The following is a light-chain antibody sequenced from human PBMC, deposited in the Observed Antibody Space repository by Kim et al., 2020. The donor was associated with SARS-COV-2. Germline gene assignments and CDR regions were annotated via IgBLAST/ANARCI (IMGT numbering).Light chain of an antibody. Sequence: QSALTQPPSASGSPGQPVTISCTGSSSDIGGYNYVSWYHQHTGKAPKLIISGVTQRPSGVPDRFSGSKSGNTASLTVSGLQAGVEADYYCGSFAISKYWLFGGGTQLIFL. CDR1: SSDIGGYNY. V-gene: IGLV2-8*01. CDR2: GVT. CDR3: GSFAISKYWL. J-gene: IGLJ2*01.